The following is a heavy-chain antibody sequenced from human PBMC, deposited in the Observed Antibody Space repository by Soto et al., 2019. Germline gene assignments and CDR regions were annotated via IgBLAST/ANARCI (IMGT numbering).Heavy chain of an antibody. CDR1: GGSISSGDYY. CDR2: IYYSGST. V-gene: IGHV4-30-4*01. J-gene: IGHJ5*02. D-gene: IGHD2-8*01. CDR3: ASSGYCTNGVCYTLIDP. Sequence: SETLSLTCTVSGGSISSGDYYWSWIRQPPGKGLEWIGYIYYSGSTYYNPSLKSRVTISVDTSKNQFSLKLSSVTAADTAVYYCASSGYCTNGVCYTLIDPWGQGTLVTVSS.